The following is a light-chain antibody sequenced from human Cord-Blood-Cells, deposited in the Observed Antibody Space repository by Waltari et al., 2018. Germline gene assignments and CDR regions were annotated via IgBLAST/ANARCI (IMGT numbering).Light chain of an antibody. CDR3: QQYNRYT. J-gene: IGKJ2*01. Sequence: DIQMTQSPSTLSASVGDRVNITCRASQSISSWLAWYQQKPGKAPKLLIYDASSLESGVPSRFSGSGSATEVTLTISSLQPADLATYYCQQYNRYTFGHGTKLEIK. V-gene: IGKV1-5*01. CDR1: QSISSW. CDR2: DAS.